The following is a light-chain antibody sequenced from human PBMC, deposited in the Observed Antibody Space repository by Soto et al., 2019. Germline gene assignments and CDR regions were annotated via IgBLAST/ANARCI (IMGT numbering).Light chain of an antibody. CDR2: KAS. CDR1: QNIVNW. V-gene: IGKV1-5*03. Sequence: DIQMTQSPSTLSASVGDRVTITCRASQNIVNWLAWYQQKPGKAPKLLIYKASSLQSGVPSRFSGSGSGTEFTLTISSLQPDDFATYYCQRFNTYSRTFGQGTKVEIK. J-gene: IGKJ1*01. CDR3: QRFNTYSRT.